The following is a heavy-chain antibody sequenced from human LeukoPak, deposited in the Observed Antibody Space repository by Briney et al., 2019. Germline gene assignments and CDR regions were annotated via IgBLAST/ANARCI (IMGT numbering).Heavy chain of an antibody. V-gene: IGHV3-23*01. J-gene: IGHJ4*02. CDR1: GFTFSIYA. CDR3: AKDTPDDITVAAPYFDY. Sequence: GGSLRLSCAVSGFTFSIYAMNWVRQAPGKGLEWVSAISGSGGRTYYADSVKGRFTISRDNSKNTLYLQMNSLRAEDTAVYYCAKDTPDDITVAAPYFDYWGQGTLVTVSS. D-gene: IGHD6-19*01. CDR2: ISGSGGRT.